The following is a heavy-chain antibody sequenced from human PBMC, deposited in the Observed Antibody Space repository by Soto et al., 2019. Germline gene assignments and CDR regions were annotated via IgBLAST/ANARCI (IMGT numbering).Heavy chain of an antibody. V-gene: IGHV2-5*02. CDR3: THAYYYCWYFDY. CDR2: IYWDDDK. D-gene: IGHD3-10*01. Sequence: QITLKESGPTLVKPTQTLTLTCTFSGFSLSTSGVGVGWIRQPPGKALEWLALIYWDDDKRYSPSLKSRLTITKDTSKNQVVITMTNIDPADTPTYFCTHAYYYCWYFDYWGQGTLVTVSS. J-gene: IGHJ4*02. CDR1: GFSLSTSGVG.